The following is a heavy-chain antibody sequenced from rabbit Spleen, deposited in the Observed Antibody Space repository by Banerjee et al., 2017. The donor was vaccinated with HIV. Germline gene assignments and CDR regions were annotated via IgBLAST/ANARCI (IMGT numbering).Heavy chain of an antibody. J-gene: IGHJ3*01. Sequence: QEQLVESGGGLVTLGGSLTLTCTASGVSLNDKDVMCWVRQAPGKGLEWIGYIYSSIHYTYYANWAKGRFTISKTSSTTVTLQMTSLTVADTATYFCARVSETSGWGEDLWGQGTLVTVS. CDR3: ARVSETSGWGEDL. V-gene: IGHV1S45*01. D-gene: IGHD4-1*01. CDR2: IYSSIHYT. CDR1: GVSLNDKDV.